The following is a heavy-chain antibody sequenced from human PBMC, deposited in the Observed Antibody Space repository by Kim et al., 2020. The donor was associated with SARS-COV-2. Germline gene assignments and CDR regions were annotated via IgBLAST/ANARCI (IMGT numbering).Heavy chain of an antibody. V-gene: IGHV3-74*01. Sequence: SSTSYADSVKGRFTISRDNAKNTLYLQMNSLRVEDTAVYYCARGTVADDYWGQGTLVTVSS. CDR2: SST. D-gene: IGHD4-17*01. CDR3: ARGTVADDY. J-gene: IGHJ4*02.